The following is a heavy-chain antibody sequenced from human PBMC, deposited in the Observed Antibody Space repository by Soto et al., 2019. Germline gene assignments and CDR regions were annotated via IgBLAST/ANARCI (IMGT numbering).Heavy chain of an antibody. J-gene: IGHJ5*02. CDR2: IYYSGST. V-gene: IGHV4-30-4*08. D-gene: IGHD3-3*01. CDR1: SGSISSGNFY. CDR3: VRAGVVLKWFDP. Sequence: PSETLSLTCTVSSGSISSGNFYWSWIRQPPGKGLEWIGYIYYSGSTCYNPSLKSRVTISGDTSKNQFSLKLSSVTAADTAVYYCVRAGVVLKWFDPWGQGTLVTSPQ.